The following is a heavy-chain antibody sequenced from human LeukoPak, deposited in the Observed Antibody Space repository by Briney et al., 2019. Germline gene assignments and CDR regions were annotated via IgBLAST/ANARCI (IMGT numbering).Heavy chain of an antibody. J-gene: IGHJ4*02. CDR3: AHSFRLISGWKHFDY. Sequence: SGPTLVKPTQTLTLTCTFSGFSLNTRGVAVGRIRRPPGKALEWLALIYWDDDKRFSPSLQSRLTITKDTSNNQVVLLMTNMDPVYTATYYCAHSFRLISGWKHFDYWGQGTLVAVST. D-gene: IGHD6-25*01. V-gene: IGHV2-5*02. CDR2: IYWDDDK. CDR1: GFSLNTRGVA.